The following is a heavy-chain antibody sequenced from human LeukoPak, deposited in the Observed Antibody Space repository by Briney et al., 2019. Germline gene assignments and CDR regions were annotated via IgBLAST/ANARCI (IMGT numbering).Heavy chain of an antibody. Sequence: GGSLRLSCAASGFTVSTNYMSWVRQAPGKGLEWVSVIYSGGITYYADSVKGRFNISRDNSKNTLYLQMNSLRPEDTALDCGTRRHSSGSNWGQGTLVTVSS. CDR2: IYSGGIT. J-gene: IGHJ4*02. D-gene: IGHD6-19*01. CDR3: TRRHSSGSN. CDR1: GFTVSTNY. V-gene: IGHV3-66*02.